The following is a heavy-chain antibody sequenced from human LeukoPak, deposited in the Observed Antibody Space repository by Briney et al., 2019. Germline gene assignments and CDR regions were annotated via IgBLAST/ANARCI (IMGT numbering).Heavy chain of an antibody. V-gene: IGHV3-23*01. CDR3: AMIVYSSYRARWFDP. J-gene: IGHJ5*02. Sequence: GGSLRLSCAASGFTFSSYAMSWVRQAPGKGLEWVSAISGSGGSTYYADSVKGRFTISRDKSKNTLHLQMNSLRAEDTAVYYCAMIVYSSYRARWFDPWGQGTLVTVSS. CDR1: GFTFSSYA. CDR2: ISGSGGST. D-gene: IGHD6-6*01.